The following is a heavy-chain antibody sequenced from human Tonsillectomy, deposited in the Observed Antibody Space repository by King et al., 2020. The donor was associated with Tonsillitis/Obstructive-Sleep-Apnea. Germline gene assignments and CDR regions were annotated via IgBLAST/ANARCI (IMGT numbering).Heavy chain of an antibody. D-gene: IGHD3-3*01. CDR2: ISWDDDK. CDR3: AHTEWQARGYFDY. CDR1: EFSLSTSGVG. J-gene: IGHJ4*02. Sequence: TLKESGPTLVKPTQTLTLTCTFSEFSLSTSGVGVGWIRQPPGKALGWLALISWDDDKYYSPSLESRLSITKNTSKNQVVLTMTKMDPVDTAKYYCAHTEWQARGYFDYWGQGTLVTVSS. V-gene: IGHV2-5*02.